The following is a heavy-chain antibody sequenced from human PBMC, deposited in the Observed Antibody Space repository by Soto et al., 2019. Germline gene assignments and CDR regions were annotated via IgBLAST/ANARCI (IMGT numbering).Heavy chain of an antibody. CDR3: ARTRYYDSSGVSWFDP. Sequence: SETLSLTCAVSVSSISSGYDLGWIRHPPGKGLEWIGSIYHSGSTYYNPSLKSRVTISVDTSKNQFSLKLSSVTAADTAVYYCARTRYYDSSGVSWFDPWGQGTLVTVSS. CDR2: IYHSGST. J-gene: IGHJ5*02. D-gene: IGHD3-22*01. V-gene: IGHV4-38-2*01. CDR1: VSSISSGYD.